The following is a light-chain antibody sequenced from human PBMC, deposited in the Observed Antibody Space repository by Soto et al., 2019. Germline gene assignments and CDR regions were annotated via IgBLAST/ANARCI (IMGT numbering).Light chain of an antibody. CDR2: DTT. CDR3: LLSYTGTYVI. CDR1: TGAVTSGHF. J-gene: IGLJ2*01. Sequence: QDVVTQEPSLTVSPGGTVTLTCGSSTGAVTSGHFPCWFQQKPGQAPKTLIYDTTNKHSXXXXXXSGSLLGGKAALTLSGXXXXXXXXYYCLLSYTGTYVIFGAGTKLTVL. V-gene: IGLV7-46*01.